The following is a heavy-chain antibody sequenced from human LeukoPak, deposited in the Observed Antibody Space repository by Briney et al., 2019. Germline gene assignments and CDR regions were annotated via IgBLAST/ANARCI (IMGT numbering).Heavy chain of an antibody. CDR3: ASSEASAYCDSSGYSPDAFDI. D-gene: IGHD3-22*01. CDR2: ISAYNGNT. CDR1: GYTFTSYG. V-gene: IGHV1-18*01. J-gene: IGHJ3*02. Sequence: ASVKVSCKASGYTFTSYGISWVRQAPGQGLEWMGWISAYNGNTNYAQKLQGRVTMTTDTSTSTAYMELRSLRSDDTAVYYCASSEASAYCDSSGYSPDAFDIWGQGTMVTVSS.